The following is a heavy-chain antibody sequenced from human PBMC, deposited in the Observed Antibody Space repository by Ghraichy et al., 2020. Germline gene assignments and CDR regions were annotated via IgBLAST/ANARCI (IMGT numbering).Heavy chain of an antibody. V-gene: IGHV4-4*02. J-gene: IGHJ4*02. D-gene: IGHD3-10*01. CDR1: GGSISSSNW. Sequence: ETLSLTCAVSGGSISSSNWWSWVRQPPGKGLEWIGEIYHSGSTNYNPSLKSRVTISVDKSKNQFSLKLSSVTAADTAVYYCARACYGSGSYNCFWGQGTLVTVSS. CDR2: IYHSGST. CDR3: ARACYGSGSYNCF.